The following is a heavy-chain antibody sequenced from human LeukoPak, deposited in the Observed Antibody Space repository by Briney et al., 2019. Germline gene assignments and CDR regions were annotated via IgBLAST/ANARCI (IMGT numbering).Heavy chain of an antibody. CDR3: ARDESGDSYGLY. J-gene: IGHJ4*02. Sequence: GGSLRLSCAVSGFTYSSYWMKWVRQAPGKGLEWVANIKQDGSQKYYVDSVRGRFTISRDNGKNSLYLQLNSLRAEDTAVYYCARDESGDSYGLYWGQGTLVTVSS. CDR2: IKQDGSQK. D-gene: IGHD5-18*01. CDR1: GFTYSSYW. V-gene: IGHV3-7*05.